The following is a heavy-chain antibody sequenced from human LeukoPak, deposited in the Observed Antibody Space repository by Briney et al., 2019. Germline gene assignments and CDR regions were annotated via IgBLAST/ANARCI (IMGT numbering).Heavy chain of an antibody. D-gene: IGHD3-22*01. CDR2: IYDSGSS. V-gene: IGHV4-39*07. CDR1: GVSIRSSYYY. J-gene: IGHJ4*02. Sequence: TSETLSLTCTVSGVSIRSSYYYWGWIRQPPGKGLEWIGSIYDSGSSYYNPSLKSRVTISVDTSKNQFSLQLSSVTAADTAVYYCARGNYYDSSGHPFDYWGQGTLVTVSS. CDR3: ARGNYYDSSGHPFDY.